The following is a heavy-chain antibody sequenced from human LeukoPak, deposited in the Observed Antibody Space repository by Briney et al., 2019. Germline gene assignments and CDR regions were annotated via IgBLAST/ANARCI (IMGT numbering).Heavy chain of an antibody. CDR1: GFTFSSYG. CDR2: ISCDGSNK. Sequence: TGGSLRLSCAASGFTFSSYGMHWVRQAPGKGLEWVAVISCDGSNKYYAGSVKGRFTISRDNSKNTLYLQMNSLRAEDTAVYYCAKDPRDNVYGGNGYYFDYWGQGTLVTVSS. CDR3: AKDPRDNVYGGNGYYFDY. J-gene: IGHJ4*02. V-gene: IGHV3-30*18. D-gene: IGHD4-23*01.